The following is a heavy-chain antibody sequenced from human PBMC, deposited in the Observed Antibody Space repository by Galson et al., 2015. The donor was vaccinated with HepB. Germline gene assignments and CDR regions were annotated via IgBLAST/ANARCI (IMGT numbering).Heavy chain of an antibody. J-gene: IGHJ6*03. Sequence: SVKVSCKASGGTFSSYAISWVRQAPGQGLEWMGGIIPIFGTANYAQKFQGRVTITADESTSTAYMELSSLRSEDTAVYYCARAAYDFWCGPERYYYYYMDVWGKGTTVTVSS. V-gene: IGHV1-69*13. CDR2: IIPIFGTA. CDR3: ARAAYDFWCGPERYYYYYMDV. CDR1: GGTFSSYA. D-gene: IGHD3-3*01.